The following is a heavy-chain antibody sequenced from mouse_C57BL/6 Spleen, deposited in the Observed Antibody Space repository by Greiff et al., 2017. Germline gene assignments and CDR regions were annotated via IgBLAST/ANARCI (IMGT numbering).Heavy chain of an antibody. J-gene: IGHJ2*01. Sequence: QVQLQQPGAELVKPGASVKMSCKASGYTFTSYWITWVKQRPGQGLEWIGDIYPGSGSTNYNEKFKSKATLTVDTSSSTAYMQLSSLTSEDSAVYYCARQFPYYYGSSYYFDDWGQGTTLTVSS. V-gene: IGHV1-55*01. CDR3: ARQFPYYYGSSYYFDD. CDR2: IYPGSGST. CDR1: GYTFTSYW. D-gene: IGHD1-1*01.